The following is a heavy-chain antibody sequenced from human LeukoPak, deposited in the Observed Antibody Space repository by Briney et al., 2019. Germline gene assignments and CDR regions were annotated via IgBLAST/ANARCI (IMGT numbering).Heavy chain of an antibody. CDR3: AKTNSSWFAFDY. D-gene: IGHD6-13*01. CDR2: INNDGTFT. J-gene: IGHJ4*02. CDR1: GFTFSTYW. V-gene: IGHV3-74*01. Sequence: GGSLRLSCAASGFTFSTYWMHWVRQAPGKGLVWVSRINNDGTFTIYADSVRGRFTISRDNAKSTLYLQMDSLRAEDTAVYYCAKTNSSWFAFDYWGQGTLVTVSS.